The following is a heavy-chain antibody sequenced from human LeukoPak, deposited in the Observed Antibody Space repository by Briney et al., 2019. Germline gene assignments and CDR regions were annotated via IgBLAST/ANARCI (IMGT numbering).Heavy chain of an antibody. D-gene: IGHD3-10*01. CDR1: GGSISSGGYY. Sequence: PSETLSLTCTVPGGSISSGGYYWSWIRQHPGKGLEWIGYIYYSGSTYYNPSLKSRVTISVDTSKNQFSLKLSSVTAADTAVYYCARDPGGFWFDYWGQGTLVTVSS. J-gene: IGHJ4*02. CDR3: ARDPGGFWFDY. V-gene: IGHV4-31*03. CDR2: IYYSGST.